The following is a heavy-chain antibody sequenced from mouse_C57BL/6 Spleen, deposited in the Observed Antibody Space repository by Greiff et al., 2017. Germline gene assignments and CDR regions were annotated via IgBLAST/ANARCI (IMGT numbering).Heavy chain of an antibody. J-gene: IGHJ3*01. Sequence: VQLQQSDAELVKPGASVKISCKVSGYTFTDHTIHWMKQRPEQGLEWIGYIYPRDGNTKYNEKFKGNATLTATKSSSSAYMQLNSLTSEDAAVYFCARSLLYYSNWFAYWGQGTLVTVSA. D-gene: IGHD2-5*01. CDR1: GYTFTDHT. V-gene: IGHV1-78*01. CDR2: IYPRDGNT. CDR3: ARSLLYYSNWFAY.